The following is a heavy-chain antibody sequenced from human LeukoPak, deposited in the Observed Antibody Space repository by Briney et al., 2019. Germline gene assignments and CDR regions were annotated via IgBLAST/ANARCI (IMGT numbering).Heavy chain of an antibody. V-gene: IGHV3-7*01. CDR2: ISQDSSER. D-gene: IGHD3-16*01. CDR3: ATDLNWVAY. Sequence: PGGSLRLSCVGPGITNYWMTWVPQAPGKGLESAANISQDSSERYYLDSVKGRFTISRDNTKSSLFLQMNSLRVEDTGIYYCATDLNWVAYWGQGARVTVSS. CDR1: GITNYW. J-gene: IGHJ4*02.